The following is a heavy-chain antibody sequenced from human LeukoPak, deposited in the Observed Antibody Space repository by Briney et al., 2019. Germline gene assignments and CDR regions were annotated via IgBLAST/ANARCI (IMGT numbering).Heavy chain of an antibody. D-gene: IGHD3-10*01. Sequence: SETLSLTCTVSGGSISSSSYYWGWIRQPPGKGLEWIGSIYYSGSTYYNPSLKSRVTISVDTSKNQFSLKLSSVTAADTAVYYCASFYYGSGSYYTPKYYFDYWGQGTLVTVSS. CDR1: GGSISSSSYY. V-gene: IGHV4-39*07. CDR3: ASFYYGSGSYYTPKYYFDY. CDR2: IYYSGST. J-gene: IGHJ4*02.